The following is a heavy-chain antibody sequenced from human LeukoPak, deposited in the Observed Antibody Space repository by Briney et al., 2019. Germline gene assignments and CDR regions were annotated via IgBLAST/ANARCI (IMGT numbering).Heavy chain of an antibody. D-gene: IGHD1-26*01. CDR3: ARSPAWELPSNWFDP. CDR2: TYYRSKWYN. J-gene: IGHJ5*02. V-gene: IGHV6-1*01. CDR1: GDSVSSNSAA. Sequence: SQTLSLTCAIPGDSVSSNSAAWNWIRQSPSRGLEWLGRTYYRSKWYNDYAVSVKSRITINPDTSKNQFSLQLNSVTPEDTAVYYCARSPAWELPSNWFDPWGQGTLVTVSS.